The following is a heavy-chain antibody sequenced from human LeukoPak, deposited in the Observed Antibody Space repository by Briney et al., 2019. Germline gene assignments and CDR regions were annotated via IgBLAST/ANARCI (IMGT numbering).Heavy chain of an antibody. CDR3: ARGGRGTVDY. D-gene: IGHD3-16*01. CDR1: CGSITSYY. Sequence: SETLTLTCTVSCGSITSYYWSWIRQPPGKGLEWIGYIYYSGSTNYNPSLKSRVTISVDTSKNQFSLKLSSVTAADTAVYYCARGGRGTVDYWGQGTLVTVSS. CDR2: IYYSGST. J-gene: IGHJ4*02. V-gene: IGHV4-59*01.